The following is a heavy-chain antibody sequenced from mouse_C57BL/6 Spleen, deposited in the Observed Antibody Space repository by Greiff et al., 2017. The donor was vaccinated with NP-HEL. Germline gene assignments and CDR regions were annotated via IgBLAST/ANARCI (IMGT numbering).Heavy chain of an antibody. CDR2: IDPETGGT. V-gene: IGHV1-15*01. CDR1: GYTFTDYE. D-gene: IGHD1-2*01. J-gene: IGHJ4*01. Sequence: QVQLQQSGAELVRPGASVTLSCKASGYTFTDYEMHWVKQTPVHGLEWIGAIDPETGGTAYNQKFKCKAILTADKSSSTAYMELRSLTSEDSAVYYCTRWGTTAKGAMDYWGQGTSVTVSS. CDR3: TRWGTTAKGAMDY.